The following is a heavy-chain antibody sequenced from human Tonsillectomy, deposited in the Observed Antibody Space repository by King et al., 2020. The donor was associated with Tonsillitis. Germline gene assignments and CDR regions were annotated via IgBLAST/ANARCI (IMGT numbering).Heavy chain of an antibody. J-gene: IGHJ4*02. CDR2: ILYDGSNT. CDR3: AKDAYSTSSIVDY. V-gene: IGHV3-30*18. D-gene: IGHD6-6*01. CDR1: GFSFSRYG. Sequence: VQLVESGGGVAQPGTSLKLSCAPSGFSFSRYGMHWVRQAPGKGLEWVALILYDGSNTYYADAVKGRFTISRDNSKTTLFLQMNSLKAEDSAVYYCAKDAYSTSSIVDYWGQGTLVTVSS.